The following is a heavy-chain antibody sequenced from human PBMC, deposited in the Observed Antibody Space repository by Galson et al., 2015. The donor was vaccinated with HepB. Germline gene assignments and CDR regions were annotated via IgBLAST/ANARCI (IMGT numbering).Heavy chain of an antibody. CDR2: ISGSGGST. CDR3: RVSSSWPIAVAVPREGFDY. D-gene: IGHD6-13*01. Sequence: LRLSCAASGFTFSSYAMSWVRQAPGKGLEWVSAISGSGGSTYYADSVKGRFTISRDNSKNTLYLQMNSLRAEDTAVYYCRVSSSWPIAVAVPREGFDYWGQGTLVTVSS. CDR1: GFTFSSYA. J-gene: IGHJ4*02. V-gene: IGHV3-23*01.